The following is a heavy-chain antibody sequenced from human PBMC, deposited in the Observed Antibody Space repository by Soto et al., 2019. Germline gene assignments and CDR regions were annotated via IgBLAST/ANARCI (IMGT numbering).Heavy chain of an antibody. CDR3: ARLPTPLQRRWDHFDY. D-gene: IGHD6-25*01. V-gene: IGHV5-51*01. CDR2: IYPGDSDT. CDR1: GYSFTTYW. J-gene: IGHJ4*02. Sequence: EVQLVQSGAEVKKPGESLKISCKGSGYSFTTYWIGWVRQMPGKGLEWMGIIYPGDSDTRYSPSFQGQVTISADKSISTAYLQWSSLKASDTAMYYCARLPTPLQRRWDHFDYWGQGTLVTVSS.